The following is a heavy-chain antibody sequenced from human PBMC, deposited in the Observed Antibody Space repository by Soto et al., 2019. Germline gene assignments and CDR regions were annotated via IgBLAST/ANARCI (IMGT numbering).Heavy chain of an antibody. Sequence: VQLVESGGGVVQPGRSLRLSCAASGFVYSTYAMHWVRLSPGEGLEWVALIWNDGTKEYYVDSVKGRFTISRDNSQNTLNLQMDSLRVEDTAVYFCVRGIPSQYRSNWIYWYFDLWGRGTQVTVSS. J-gene: IGHJ2*01. V-gene: IGHV3-33*01. CDR3: VRGIPSQYRSNWIYWYFDL. CDR1: GFVYSTYA. D-gene: IGHD1-20*01. CDR2: IWNDGTKE.